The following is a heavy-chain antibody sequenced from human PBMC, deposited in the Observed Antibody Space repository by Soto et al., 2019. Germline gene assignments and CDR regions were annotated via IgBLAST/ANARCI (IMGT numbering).Heavy chain of an antibody. V-gene: IGHV3-30*18. Sequence: QVQLVESGGGVVQPGRSLRLSCAASGFTFSSYGMHWVRQAPGKGLEWVAVISDDGSSKYYVDSVKGRFTISRDNSKNTLYLQMNSLRAEDTAAYFCAKRSSRRPYYYGIDVWGQGTTVTVSS. CDR3: AKRSSRRPYYYGIDV. J-gene: IGHJ6*02. CDR1: GFTFSSYG. CDR2: ISDDGSSK.